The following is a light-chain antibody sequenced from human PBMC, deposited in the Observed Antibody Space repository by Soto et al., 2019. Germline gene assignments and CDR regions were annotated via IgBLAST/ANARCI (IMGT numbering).Light chain of an antibody. Sequence: EIVLTQSPGTLSLSPGERATLSCRASQSVSSTYLAWYQQKPGQAPRLLIYGASSRATGIPDSFSGSGSGTYFTITISRLEPEDVVVYFCQQYGTSPRTFGQGTRLEI. CDR3: QQYGTSPRT. CDR1: QSVSSTY. CDR2: GAS. J-gene: IGKJ5*01. V-gene: IGKV3-20*01.